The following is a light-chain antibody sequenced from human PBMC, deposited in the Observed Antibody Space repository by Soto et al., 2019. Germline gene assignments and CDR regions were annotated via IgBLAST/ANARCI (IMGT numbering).Light chain of an antibody. V-gene: IGKV3-15*01. CDR1: ESVSSN. CDR3: QQYDTSPWT. CDR2: GAS. Sequence: VMTQSPATLSVSPGERATLSCRASESVSSNLAWYQQRPGQAPRLLIYGASTRATDTPVRFRGSGSGTEFTLTISSLQSEDFAVYYCQQYDTSPWTFGHGTTVEVK. J-gene: IGKJ1*01.